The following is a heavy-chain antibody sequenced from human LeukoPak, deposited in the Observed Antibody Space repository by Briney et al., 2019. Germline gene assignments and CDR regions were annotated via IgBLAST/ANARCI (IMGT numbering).Heavy chain of an antibody. J-gene: IGHJ4*02. CDR1: GYTFTGYY. V-gene: IGHV1-2*02. CDR2: INPNSGGT. D-gene: IGHD6-19*01. Sequence: GASVKVSCKASGYTFTGYYMHCVRQSPGQGLEWMGWINPNSGGTNYAQKFQGRVTMTRVTSISTAYMELSRLRSDDTAVYYCARVGPRGWLGRQPNYFDYWGQGTLVTVSS. CDR3: ARVGPRGWLGRQPNYFDY.